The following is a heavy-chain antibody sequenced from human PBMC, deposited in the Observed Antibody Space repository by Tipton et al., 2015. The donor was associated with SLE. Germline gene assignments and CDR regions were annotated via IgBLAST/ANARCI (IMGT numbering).Heavy chain of an antibody. CDR3: ARGVSSRGAFDY. CDR2: IFYTGTT. D-gene: IGHD6-13*01. Sequence: TLSLTCTVSGGSISSSYWSWIRQPPGKGLEWMGYIFYTGTTNYNPSLKSRVTTSVDTSKKEFSLKMRFVTAADTAVYYCARGVSSRGAFDYWGQGSLVTVSS. CDR1: GGSISSSY. J-gene: IGHJ4*02. V-gene: IGHV4-59*01.